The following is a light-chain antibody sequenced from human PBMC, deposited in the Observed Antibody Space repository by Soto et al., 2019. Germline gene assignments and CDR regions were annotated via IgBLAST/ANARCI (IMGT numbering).Light chain of an antibody. J-gene: IGLJ2*01. Sequence: QSALTQPPSASGSPGQPVTISCTGTSSDVGGHNYVSWYQQRPGKAPKLIIYEVTQRPSGVSDRFSGSKSGNTATLTVSGLQAEDEADYHCSSYAGINTLVFGGGTQLPS. V-gene: IGLV2-8*01. CDR2: EVT. CDR3: SSYAGINTLV. CDR1: SSDVGGHNY.